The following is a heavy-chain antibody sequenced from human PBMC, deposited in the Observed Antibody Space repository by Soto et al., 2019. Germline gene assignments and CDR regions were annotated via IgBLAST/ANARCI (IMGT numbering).Heavy chain of an antibody. CDR1: GGPLSDYY. J-gene: IGHJ4*02. D-gene: IGHD3-22*01. Sequence: SETLSLTCTVSGGPLSDYYWSWIRQPPGKGLEWIGYIYYSGSTYYNPSLKSRVTISVDTSKNQFSLTLSSVTAADTAVYYCAAGVYDSSGYSHQYWGQGTLVTVSS. CDR2: IYYSGST. V-gene: IGHV4-30-4*08. CDR3: AAGVYDSSGYSHQY.